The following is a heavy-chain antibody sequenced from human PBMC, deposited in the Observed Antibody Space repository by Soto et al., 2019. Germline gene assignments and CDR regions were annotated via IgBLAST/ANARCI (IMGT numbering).Heavy chain of an antibody. V-gene: IGHV4-59*01. Sequence: SETLSLTCTVGGGSRIRCSCHWLRQPPGKGLEWIGYMYNDGATDYNPSLKSRLSMSLDTSTNQFSLRLSSVTAADTAVYFCARGPTITTDVWGRGILVTVSS. CDR2: MYNDGAT. CDR3: ARGPTITTDV. D-gene: IGHD5-12*01. J-gene: IGHJ4*02. CDR1: GGSRIRCS.